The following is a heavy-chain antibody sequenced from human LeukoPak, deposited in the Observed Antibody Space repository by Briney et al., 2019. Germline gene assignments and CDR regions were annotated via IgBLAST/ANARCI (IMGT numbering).Heavy chain of an antibody. CDR2: IYYSGST. D-gene: IGHD6-19*01. J-gene: IGHJ4*02. Sequence: SQTLSLTCTVSGGSISSGGYYWSWIRQHPGKGLEWIGYIYYSGSTYYNPSLKSRVTISVDTSKNQFSLKLSSVTAADTAMYYCARTNGIAVAGFDYWGQGTLVTVSS. CDR3: ARTNGIAVAGFDY. V-gene: IGHV4-31*03. CDR1: GGSISSGGYY.